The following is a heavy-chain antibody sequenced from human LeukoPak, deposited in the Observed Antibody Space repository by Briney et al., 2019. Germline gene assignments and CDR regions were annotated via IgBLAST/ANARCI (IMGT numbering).Heavy chain of an antibody. CDR1: GYTFTGYY. V-gene: IGHV1-2*02. Sequence: ASVKVSCKASGYTFTGYYMHWVRQAPGQGLEWMGWINPNSGGTNYAQKFQGRVTMTRDTSISTAYMELSSLRSEDTAVYYCARDGWGYCSGGSCYAYNWFDPWGQGTLVTVSS. J-gene: IGHJ5*02. CDR2: INPNSGGT. CDR3: ARDGWGYCSGGSCYAYNWFDP. D-gene: IGHD2-15*01.